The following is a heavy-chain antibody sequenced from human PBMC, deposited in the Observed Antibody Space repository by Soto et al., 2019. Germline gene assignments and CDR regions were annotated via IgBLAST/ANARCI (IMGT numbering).Heavy chain of an antibody. J-gene: IGHJ4*02. CDR3: ATSYGSGSTHFDY. Sequence: QVQLVQSGAEVKKPGSSVRVSCAASGGTFNFYSINWVRQPPGQGLEWMGRINPILDMANFAQKFQGRVTITADKSTSTAYMTLSSLRSEDTAVYYCATSYGSGSTHFDYWGQGTLVTVSS. V-gene: IGHV1-69*02. CDR1: GGTFNFYS. CDR2: INPILDMA. D-gene: IGHD3-10*01.